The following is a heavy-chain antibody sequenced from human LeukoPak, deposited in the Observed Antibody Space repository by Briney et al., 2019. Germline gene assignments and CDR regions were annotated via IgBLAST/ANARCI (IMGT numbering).Heavy chain of an antibody. Sequence: PSETLSLTCTVSGGSISSSSHYWGWIRQPPGKGLELIGSIYYTGSTSYNPSLKSRVTISVDTSKNQFSLKLSSVTAPDTAVYYCARHESIVVVVAARGFDSWGQGTLVTVSS. D-gene: IGHD2-15*01. V-gene: IGHV4-39*01. CDR1: GGSISSSSHY. CDR2: IYYTGST. CDR3: ARHESIVVVVAARGFDS. J-gene: IGHJ4*02.